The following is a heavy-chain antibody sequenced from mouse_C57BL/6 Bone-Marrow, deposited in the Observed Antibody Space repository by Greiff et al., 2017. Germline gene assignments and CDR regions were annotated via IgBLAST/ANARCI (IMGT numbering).Heavy chain of an antibody. CDR3: ARRRYYDYDVYAMDY. CDR1: GFTFSDYG. D-gene: IGHD2-4*01. CDR2: ISSGSSTI. Sequence: EVNVVESGGGLVKPGGSLKLSCAASGFTFSDYGMHWVRQAPEKGLEWVAYISSGSSTISSADTVTGRFTISRDNAKNTLFLQMTSLRSEDTAMYYCARRRYYDYDVYAMDYWGQGTSVTVSS. J-gene: IGHJ4*01. V-gene: IGHV5-17*01.